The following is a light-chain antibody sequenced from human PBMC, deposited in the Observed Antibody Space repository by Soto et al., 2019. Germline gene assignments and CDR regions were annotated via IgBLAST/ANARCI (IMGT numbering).Light chain of an antibody. Sequence: DIQMTQSPSSLSASVGDRVTITCRASQSISSYLNWYQQKPGKAPKLLIYAASSLQSGVPSRFSGSGSGTDFTLTISNLQPEDFATYYCLQHNSYPRTFRQGTKVDIK. J-gene: IGKJ1*01. V-gene: IGKV1-39*01. CDR3: LQHNSYPRT. CDR2: AAS. CDR1: QSISSY.